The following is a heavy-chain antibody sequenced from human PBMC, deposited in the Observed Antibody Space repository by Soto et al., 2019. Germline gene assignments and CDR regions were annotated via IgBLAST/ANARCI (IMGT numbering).Heavy chain of an antibody. CDR2: IYYSGST. V-gene: IGHV4-31*03. CDR3: ARGPHTSVTTRGIVWFDP. Sequence: PSETLSLTCTVSGGSISSGGYYWSWIRQHPGKGLEWIGYIYYSGSTYYNPSLKSRVTISVDTSKNQFSLKLSSVTAADTAVYYCARGPHTSVTTRGIVWFDPWGQGTLVTVSS. D-gene: IGHD4-17*01. J-gene: IGHJ5*02. CDR1: GGSISSGGYY.